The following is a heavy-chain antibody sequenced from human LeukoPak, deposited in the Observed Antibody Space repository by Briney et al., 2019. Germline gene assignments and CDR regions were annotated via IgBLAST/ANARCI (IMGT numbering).Heavy chain of an antibody. V-gene: IGHV1-69*04. Sequence: ASVKVSCKASGYTFTSYGISWVRQAPGQGLEWMGRVIPILGIANYAQKFQGRVTITADKSTSTAYMELSSLRSEDTAVYYCARDRPGYCSSTSCPAGDAFDIWGQGTMVTVSS. J-gene: IGHJ3*02. D-gene: IGHD2-2*03. CDR2: VIPILGIA. CDR1: GYTFTSYG. CDR3: ARDRPGYCSSTSCPAGDAFDI.